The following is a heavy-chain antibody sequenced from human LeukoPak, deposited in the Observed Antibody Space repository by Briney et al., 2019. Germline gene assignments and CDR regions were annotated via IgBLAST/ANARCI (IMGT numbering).Heavy chain of an antibody. V-gene: IGHV4-4*02. J-gene: IGHJ3*02. CDR3: ASNVRAYYYDSSGYHAFDI. D-gene: IGHD3-22*01. Sequence: ESLRLSCAGSGFTFGDYWMTWVRQPPGKGLEWIGEIYHSGSTNYNPSLKSRVTISVDKSKNQFSLKLSSVTAADTAVYYCASNVRAYYYDSSGYHAFDIWGQGTMVTVSS. CDR2: IYHSGST. CDR1: GFTFGDYW.